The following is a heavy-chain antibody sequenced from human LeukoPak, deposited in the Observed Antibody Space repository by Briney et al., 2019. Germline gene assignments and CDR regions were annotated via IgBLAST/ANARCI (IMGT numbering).Heavy chain of an antibody. J-gene: IGHJ4*02. Sequence: SETLSLTCTVSGGSLSSSSYYWGWLRQPPGTGLEWLGSIYYSGSTYYNPSLKSRVTISVDTSKNQFSLKLSSVTAAATAVYYCAGVDIVATVAFDYWGQGTLVTVSS. CDR3: AGVDIVATVAFDY. D-gene: IGHD5-12*01. CDR2: IYYSGST. V-gene: IGHV4-39*07. CDR1: GGSLSSSSYY.